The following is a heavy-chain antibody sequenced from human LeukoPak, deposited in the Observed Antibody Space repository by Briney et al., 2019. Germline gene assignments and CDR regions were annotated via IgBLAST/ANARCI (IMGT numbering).Heavy chain of an antibody. CDR1: GFTFSSYW. J-gene: IGHJ4*02. CDR3: ARGRPHGNDY. V-gene: IGHV3-74*01. CDR2: IASDGSST. Sequence: GVLRLSCAVSGFTFSSYWMNWVRQAPGKGLVWVSRIASDGSSTTYADSVKGRFSISRDNAKNTLYLQMNSLRVEDTAVYYCARGRPHGNDYWGQGTLVTVSS. D-gene: IGHD4-23*01.